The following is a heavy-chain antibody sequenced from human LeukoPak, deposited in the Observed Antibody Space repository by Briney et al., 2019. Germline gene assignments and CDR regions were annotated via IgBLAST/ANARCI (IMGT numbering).Heavy chain of an antibody. Sequence: GGPLRLPCGASGLTHSSHAMHGPPEATERALEGVAVISYDGSNKYYAHSEKGRFAISRDNSKNTLDVQINDLTAHDRAVLYCARGAIASTIDAFDIWGQGTMVTVSS. D-gene: IGHD3-3*01. CDR3: ARGAIASTIDAFDI. V-gene: IGHV3-30*09. CDR1: GLTHSSHA. J-gene: IGHJ3*02. CDR2: ISYDGSNK.